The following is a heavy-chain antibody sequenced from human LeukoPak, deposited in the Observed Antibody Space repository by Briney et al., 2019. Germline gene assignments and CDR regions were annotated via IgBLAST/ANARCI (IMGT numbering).Heavy chain of an antibody. J-gene: IGHJ4*02. CDR3: AREGRYSSNWYYLDC. CDR2: ISAYNGNT. Sequence: ASVKVSCKASGYTFATYGISWVRQAPGQGLEWMGWISAYNGNTNYAQKLQGRVTMTTDTSTSTAYMELRSLRSDDTAVYYCAREGRYSSNWYYLDCWGQGTLVTVSS. V-gene: IGHV1-18*01. D-gene: IGHD6-13*01. CDR1: GYTFATYG.